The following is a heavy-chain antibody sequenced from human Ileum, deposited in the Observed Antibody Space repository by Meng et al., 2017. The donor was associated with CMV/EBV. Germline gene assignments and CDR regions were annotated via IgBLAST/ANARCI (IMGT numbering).Heavy chain of an antibody. J-gene: IGHJ3*02. Sequence: GSLRLSCAVYGGSFSGYYWSWIRQPPGKGLEWIGEINHSGSTNYNPSLKSRVTISVDTSKNQFSLKLSSVTAADTAVYYCARDLFARRVGPRDVFDIWGQGTVVTVSS. CDR3: ARDLFARRVGPRDVFDI. CDR2: INHSGST. D-gene: IGHD1-26*01. CDR1: GGSFSGYY. V-gene: IGHV4-34*01.